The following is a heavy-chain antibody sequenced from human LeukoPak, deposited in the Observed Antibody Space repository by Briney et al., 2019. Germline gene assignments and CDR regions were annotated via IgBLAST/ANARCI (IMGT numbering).Heavy chain of an antibody. V-gene: IGHV3-23*01. CDR2: ISGSGGST. D-gene: IGHD6-19*01. CDR3: AKGPVAVAGTAWLDY. CDR1: GFTFSKYA. Sequence: PGGSLRLSCAASGFTFSKYAMSWVRQAPGKGLEWVSAISGSGGSTYYADSVKGRFTISRDNSKNTLYLQMNSLRAEDTAVYYCAKGPVAVAGTAWLDYWGQGTLVTVSS. J-gene: IGHJ4*02.